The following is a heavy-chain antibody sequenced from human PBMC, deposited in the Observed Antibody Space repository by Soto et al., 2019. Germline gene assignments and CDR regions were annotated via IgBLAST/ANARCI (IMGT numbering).Heavy chain of an antibody. CDR1: GGSISDYY. V-gene: IGHV4-59*08. J-gene: IGHJ4*02. Sequence: QVQLQESGPGLVKPSETLSLTCTVSGGSISDYYWSWIRQPPGKGLEWIGYIYYTGSTNYNPSLKSRVTRSVDTSRNRLSLTLSSVTAADTAVYYCARQPYRSGAYYFDYWGPGTLVTVSP. D-gene: IGHD3-10*01. CDR2: IYYTGST. CDR3: ARQPYRSGAYYFDY.